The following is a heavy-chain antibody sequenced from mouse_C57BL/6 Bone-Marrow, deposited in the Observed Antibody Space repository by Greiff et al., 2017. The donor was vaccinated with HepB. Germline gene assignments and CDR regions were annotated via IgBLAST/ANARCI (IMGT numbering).Heavy chain of an antibody. CDR3: ARSTPGFAY. J-gene: IGHJ3*01. CDR1: GYSITSGYY. CDR2: ISYDGSN. V-gene: IGHV3-6*01. D-gene: IGHD2-1*01. Sequence: EVQLVESGPGLVKPSQSLSLTCSVTGYSITSGYYWNWIRQFPGNKLEWMGYISYDGSNNYNPSLKNRISITRDPSKNQFFLKLNSVTTEDTATYYCARSTPGFAYWGQGTLVTVSA.